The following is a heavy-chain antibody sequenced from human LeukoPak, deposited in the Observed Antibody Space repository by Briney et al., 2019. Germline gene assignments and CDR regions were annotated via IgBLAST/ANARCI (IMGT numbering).Heavy chain of an antibody. D-gene: IGHD3-10*01. J-gene: IGHJ3*02. V-gene: IGHV1-2*02. CDR1: GYTFTGYY. CDR3: ARGGWFGELFPFGI. Sequence: GASVKVSCKASGYTFTGYYMHWVRQAPGQGLEWMGWINPKSGGTKYAQKFQGRVTMTRDTSISTVYMELSRLRSDDTAVYYCARGGWFGELFPFGIWGQGTMVIVSS. CDR2: INPKSGGT.